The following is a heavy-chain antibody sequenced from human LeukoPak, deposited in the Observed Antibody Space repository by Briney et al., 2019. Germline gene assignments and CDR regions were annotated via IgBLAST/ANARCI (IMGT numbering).Heavy chain of an antibody. Sequence: ASVKVSCKASGYTFTGYYMHWVRQAPGQGLEWMGWINPNSGGTNYAQKFQGWVTMTRNTSISTAYMELSSLRSEDTAVYYCARGGLWFGELSPHPWGENWFDPWGQGTLVTVSS. CDR3: ARGGLWFGELSPHPWGENWFDP. D-gene: IGHD3-10*01. CDR2: INPNSGGT. V-gene: IGHV1-2*04. J-gene: IGHJ5*02. CDR1: GYTFTGYY.